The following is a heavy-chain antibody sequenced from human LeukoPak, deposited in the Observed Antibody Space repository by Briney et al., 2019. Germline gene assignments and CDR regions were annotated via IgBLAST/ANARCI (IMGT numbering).Heavy chain of an antibody. Sequence: HPGGSLRLSCAASGFTFSSYAMHWVRQAPGKGLEYVSGISSNGGSTYYAGSVKGRFTISRDNSKNTVNLQMGSLRIEDTAVYHCARMTLYGSGTVDWGQGILVTVSS. J-gene: IGHJ4*02. CDR1: GFTFSSYA. V-gene: IGHV3-64*02. D-gene: IGHD3-10*01. CDR2: ISSNGGST. CDR3: ARMTLYGSGTVD.